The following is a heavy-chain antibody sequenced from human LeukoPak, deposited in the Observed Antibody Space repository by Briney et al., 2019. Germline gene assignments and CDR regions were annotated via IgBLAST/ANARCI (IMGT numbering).Heavy chain of an antibody. CDR3: AAGSSGWSGARFYYFDY. CDR2: IIPIFGTA. V-gene: IGHV1-69*13. Sequence: GASVKVSCKASGYTFTSYAISWVRQAPGQGLEWMGGIIPIFGTANYAQKFQGRVTITADESTSTAYMELSSLRSEDTAVYYCAAGSSGWSGARFYYFDYWGQGTLVTVSS. D-gene: IGHD6-19*01. CDR1: GYTFTSYA. J-gene: IGHJ4*02.